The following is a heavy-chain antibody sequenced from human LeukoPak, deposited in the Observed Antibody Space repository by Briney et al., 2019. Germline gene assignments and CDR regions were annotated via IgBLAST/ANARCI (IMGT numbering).Heavy chain of an antibody. Sequence: SETLSLICTVSGGSINNYYWSWIRQPPGQGLECIGQIYYSGSTNYNPSLKSRVTISVDTSKNQFSLNLRSVTAADTAIYYCARRQYYDSSGYWYYFDYWGRGILVTVSS. V-gene: IGHV4-59*08. CDR3: ARRQYYDSSGYWYYFDY. D-gene: IGHD3-22*01. CDR1: GGSINNYY. CDR2: IYYSGST. J-gene: IGHJ4*02.